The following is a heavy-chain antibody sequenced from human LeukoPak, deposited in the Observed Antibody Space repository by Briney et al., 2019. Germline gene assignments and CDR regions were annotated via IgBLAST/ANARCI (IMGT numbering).Heavy chain of an antibody. CDR3: TKDCLRLGEDCY. J-gene: IGHJ4*02. V-gene: IGHV3-30*02. D-gene: IGHD3-16*01. Sequence: GGSLRLSCAASGFTFSSYAMSWVRQAPGKGLEWVAFIRYDGTNKDYVNSVKGRFTISRDNSKNTLYLQMNSLRPEDTAVYYCTKDCLRLGEDCYWGQGTLVTVSS. CDR1: GFTFSSYA. CDR2: IRYDGTNK.